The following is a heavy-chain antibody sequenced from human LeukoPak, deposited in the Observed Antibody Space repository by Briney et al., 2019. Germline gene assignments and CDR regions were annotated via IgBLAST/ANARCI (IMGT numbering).Heavy chain of an antibody. Sequence: GESLKISCQCSGYSFTNYWIGWVRQMPGKGLEWMGIIYPGDSDTRYSPSFKGQVTISADKSISTAYLQWSSLKASDRAMYYCARLPIRVTLLRGVVIRGVDAFDIWGHGTVVTVSS. V-gene: IGHV5-51*01. CDR1: GYSFTNYW. CDR3: ARLPIRVTLLRGVVIRGVDAFDI. J-gene: IGHJ3*02. CDR2: IYPGDSDT. D-gene: IGHD3-10*01.